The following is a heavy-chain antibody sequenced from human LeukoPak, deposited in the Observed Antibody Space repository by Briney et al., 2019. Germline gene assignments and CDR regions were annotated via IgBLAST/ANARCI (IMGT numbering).Heavy chain of an antibody. D-gene: IGHD3-10*01. J-gene: IGHJ4*02. CDR2: IIPILGIA. V-gene: IGHV1-69*04. CDR3: ARGPYLADY. Sequence: ASVKVSCKASGYTFTSYDINWVRQAPGQGLEWMGRIIPILGIANYAQKFQGRVTITRDTSANTAYMELSSLRSEDTAVYYCARGPYLADYWGQGTLVTVSS. CDR1: GYTFTSYD.